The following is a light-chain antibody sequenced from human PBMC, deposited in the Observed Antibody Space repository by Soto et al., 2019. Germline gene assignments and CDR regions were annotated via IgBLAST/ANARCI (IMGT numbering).Light chain of an antibody. Sequence: QSVLTQPASVSGSPGQSITISCSGTSSDVGGYNYVSWYQQHPGKAPKLIIYEVFNRPSGISNRFSGFKSGNTASLTISGLQAEDEADYFCSSYTSSDTPVFGGGTQLTVL. CDR1: SSDVGGYNY. J-gene: IGLJ3*02. CDR3: SSYTSSDTPV. CDR2: EVF. V-gene: IGLV2-14*01.